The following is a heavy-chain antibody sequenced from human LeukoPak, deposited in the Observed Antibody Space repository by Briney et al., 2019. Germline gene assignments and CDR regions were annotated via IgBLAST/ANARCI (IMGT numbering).Heavy chain of an antibody. CDR3: AKRESYYDSSGLDY. CDR2: ISSSSTYI. Sequence: GGSLRLSCAASGFTFGTYSMNWVRQAPGKGLEWVSSISSSSTYIYYADSVKGRFTISRDNSKNTLYLQMNSLRAEDTAVYYCAKRESYYDSSGLDYWGQGTLVTVSS. V-gene: IGHV3-21*01. J-gene: IGHJ4*02. D-gene: IGHD3-22*01. CDR1: GFTFGTYS.